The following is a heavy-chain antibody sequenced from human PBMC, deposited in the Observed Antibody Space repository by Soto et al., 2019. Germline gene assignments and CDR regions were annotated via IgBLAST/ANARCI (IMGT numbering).Heavy chain of an antibody. D-gene: IGHD4-17*01. J-gene: IGHJ1*01. CDR3: TRLNDYVEFFQH. CDR1: GGSISRSPYY. CDR2: IFHSGST. V-gene: IGHV4-39*01. Sequence: SETLSLTCTVSGGSISRSPYYWGWTRQPPGKGLEWIGSIFHSGSTYYNPSLKSRVTISVDTSNNKFSLKLSSVTAADTAVYYCTRLNDYVEFFQHWGQGTLVTVSS.